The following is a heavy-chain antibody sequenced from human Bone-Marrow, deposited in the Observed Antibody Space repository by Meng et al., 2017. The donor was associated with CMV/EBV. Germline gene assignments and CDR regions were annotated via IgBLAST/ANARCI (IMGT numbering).Heavy chain of an antibody. CDR2: MNPNSGNT. D-gene: IGHD2-2*02. Sequence: GESLKISCKGSGYTFTSYDINWVRQATGQGLEWMGWMNPNSGNTGYAQKFQGRVTITRNTSISTAYMELSSLRSEDTAVYYCARDRLPAAILIDSYGMDVWGQGTTVTVAS. CDR1: GYTFTSYD. J-gene: IGHJ6*02. CDR3: ARDRLPAAILIDSYGMDV. V-gene: IGHV1-8*03.